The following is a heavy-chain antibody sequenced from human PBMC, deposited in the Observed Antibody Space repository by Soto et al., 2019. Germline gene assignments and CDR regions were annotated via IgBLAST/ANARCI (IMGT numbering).Heavy chain of an antibody. D-gene: IGHD6-19*01. CDR3: ARDRGVAPPVAGNTHYYYYMDV. CDR2: ISAYNGNT. Sequence: QDRLVQSGVEVKKPGASVRVSCKASGYSFTNYGITWVRQAPGQGCEGMGWISAYNGNTNYAQKFQGRVTLTTDASTSTAYLEMRSLRSEETAVYYCARDRGVAPPVAGNTHYYYYMDVWGKGTTVTVSS. J-gene: IGHJ6*03. CDR1: GYSFTNYG. V-gene: IGHV1-18*01.